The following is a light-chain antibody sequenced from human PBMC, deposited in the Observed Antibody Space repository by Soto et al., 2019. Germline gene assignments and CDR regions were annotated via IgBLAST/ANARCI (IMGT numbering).Light chain of an antibody. CDR2: GAS. Sequence: VMAQCAATLAASTGGRNTLSCTASQSVSSNYLAWYQRKPGQAPSLLIYGASSRATGIPDRFSGSGSGTDFTLTIDSLEAEDFTRDLSQQYAVLPLPFAEGTK. CDR1: QSVSSNY. J-gene: IGKJ4*02. CDR3: QQYAVLPLP. V-gene: IGKV3-20*01.